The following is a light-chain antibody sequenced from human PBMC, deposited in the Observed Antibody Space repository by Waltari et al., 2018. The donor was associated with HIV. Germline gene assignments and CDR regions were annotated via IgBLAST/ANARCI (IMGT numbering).Light chain of an antibody. CDR1: SSKIGSNT. Sequence: QSVLTQPPSASGPPGQRVTISCSGSSSKIGSNTVNWYQQPPGTAPKLLIYSNNQRPSGFPDRFSGSKSGTSASLAISGLQSEDEADYYCAAWYDSLNGSWVFGGGTKLTVL. CDR2: SNN. CDR3: AAWYDSLNGSWV. J-gene: IGLJ3*02. V-gene: IGLV1-44*01.